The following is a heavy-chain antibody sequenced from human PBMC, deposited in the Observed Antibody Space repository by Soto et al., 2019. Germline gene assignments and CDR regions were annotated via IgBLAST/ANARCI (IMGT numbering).Heavy chain of an antibody. V-gene: IGHV4-28*03. J-gene: IGHJ4*02. CDR2: IYKTGGT. CDR3: AKDFEGHWTIDY. Sequence: SETLSLTCAVSDYSISSGHWWGWVRQAPGKGLEWIGYIYKTGGTYYNPSLKSRVTMSVDTSKNQFSQNTLHLQMNSLRSEDTAVYYCAKDFEGHWTIDYWGQGTLVTVSS. D-gene: IGHD3-9*01. CDR1: DYSISSGHW.